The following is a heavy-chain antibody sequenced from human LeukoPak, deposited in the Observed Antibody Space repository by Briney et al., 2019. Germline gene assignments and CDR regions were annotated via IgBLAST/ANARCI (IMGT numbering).Heavy chain of an antibody. CDR3: ARGGSRIVVENWFDP. J-gene: IGHJ5*02. Sequence: SVKVSCKASGGTFSSYAISWVRQAPGQGLEWMGGIIPIFGTANYAQKFQGRVTITADESTSTAYMELSSLRSEDTAVYYCARGGSRIVVENWFDPWGQGTLVTVSS. V-gene: IGHV1-69*13. CDR2: IIPIFGTA. D-gene: IGHD3-22*01. CDR1: GGTFSSYA.